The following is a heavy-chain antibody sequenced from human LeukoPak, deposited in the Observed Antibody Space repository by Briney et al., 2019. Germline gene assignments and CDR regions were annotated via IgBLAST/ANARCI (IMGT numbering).Heavy chain of an antibody. CDR3: ARDLGYYDSSGYIKFDY. CDR2: INPNSGGT. D-gene: IGHD3-22*01. Sequence: ASVKVSCKASGYTFTGYYMHWVRQAPGQGLEWMGRINPNSGGTNYAQKFQGRVTMTRDTSISTAYMELSRLRSDDTAVYYCARDLGYYDSSGYIKFDYWGQGTLVTVSS. CDR1: GYTFTGYY. V-gene: IGHV1-2*06. J-gene: IGHJ4*02.